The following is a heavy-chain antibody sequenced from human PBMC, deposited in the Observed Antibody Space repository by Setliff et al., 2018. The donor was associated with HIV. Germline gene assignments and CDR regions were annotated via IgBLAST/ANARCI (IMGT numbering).Heavy chain of an antibody. CDR2: FEPEDGET. Sequence: WASVKVSCKVSGYTLTELSMHWVRQAPGKGLEWMGGFEPEDGETIYAQKFQGRVTMTEDTSTDTAYMELSSLRSEDTAVYYCATARSKVRLGALSLFDYWGQGTLVTV. D-gene: IGHD3-16*02. CDR3: ATARSKVRLGALSLFDY. V-gene: IGHV1-24*01. CDR1: GYTLTELS. J-gene: IGHJ4*02.